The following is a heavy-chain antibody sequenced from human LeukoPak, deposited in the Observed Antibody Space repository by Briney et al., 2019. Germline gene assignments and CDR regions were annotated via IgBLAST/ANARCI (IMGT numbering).Heavy chain of an antibody. D-gene: IGHD5-18*01. CDR2: ISWNSGSI. Sequence: GGSLRLSCAASGFTFDDYAMHWVRQAPGKGLEWVSGISWNSGSIGYADSVKGRFTISRDNAKNSLYLQMNSLRAEDTALYYCAKVSGVDTAMAYFDYWGQGTLVTVSS. J-gene: IGHJ4*02. CDR1: GFTFDDYA. V-gene: IGHV3-9*01. CDR3: AKVSGVDTAMAYFDY.